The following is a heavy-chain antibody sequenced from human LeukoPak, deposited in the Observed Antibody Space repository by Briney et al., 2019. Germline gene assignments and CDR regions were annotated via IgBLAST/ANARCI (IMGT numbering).Heavy chain of an antibody. V-gene: IGHV3-30*02. D-gene: IGHD1-26*01. CDR2: IRYDGSNK. CDR3: AKDLGIVPHCPGY. Sequence: PGGSLRLSCAASGFTFSSYGMHWVRQAPGKGLEWVAFIRYDGSNKYYADSVKGRFTISRDNSKNTLYLRMNSLRAEDTAVYYCAKDLGIVPHCPGYWGQGTLVTVSS. J-gene: IGHJ4*02. CDR1: GFTFSSYG.